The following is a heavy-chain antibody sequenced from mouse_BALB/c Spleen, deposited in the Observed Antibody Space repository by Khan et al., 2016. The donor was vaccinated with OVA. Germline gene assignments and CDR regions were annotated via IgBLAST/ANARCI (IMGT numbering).Heavy chain of an antibody. CDR1: GYSITSDYA. D-gene: IGHD1-1*01. J-gene: IGHJ2*01. V-gene: IGHV3-2*02. Sequence: EVELVESGPGLVKPSQSLSLTCTVTGYSITSDYAWNWIRQFPGNKLEWMGYISYSGRTSYNPSLKSRISITPDTSKNQFFLQLKSVTTEETATYYCARSVTMTTVVATDFDYWGQGTTLTVSS. CDR3: ARSVTMTTVVATDFDY. CDR2: ISYSGRT.